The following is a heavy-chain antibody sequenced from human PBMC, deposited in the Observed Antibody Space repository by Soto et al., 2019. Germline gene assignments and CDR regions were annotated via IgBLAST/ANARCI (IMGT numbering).Heavy chain of an antibody. V-gene: IGHV1-18*01. Sequence: QVQLVQSGPEVKKPGASVKVSCKASGYTFTSYDINWVRQAPGQGLEWLGWISVYDGNTNYAQKLQDRVTMTTDTSTSTAYMELRSLRSDDTAVYYCASALGIGDYWGQGTQVTVSS. CDR2: ISVYDGNT. CDR1: GYTFTSYD. D-gene: IGHD7-27*01. CDR3: ASALGIGDY. J-gene: IGHJ4*02.